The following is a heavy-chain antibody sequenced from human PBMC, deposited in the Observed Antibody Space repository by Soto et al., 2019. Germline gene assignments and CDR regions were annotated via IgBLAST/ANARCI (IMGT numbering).Heavy chain of an antibody. CDR3: ARHRYSYGVYYFDY. CDR1: GDSISSYS. Sequence: PSETLSLTCTVSGDSISSYSWSWIRQPPGKGLEWIGYIYYSGSTNYNPSLTSRVTISVDTSKNQFSLKLSSVTAADTAVYYCARHRYSYGVYYFDYWGQGTLVTVSS. J-gene: IGHJ4*02. V-gene: IGHV4-59*08. D-gene: IGHD5-18*01. CDR2: IYYSGST.